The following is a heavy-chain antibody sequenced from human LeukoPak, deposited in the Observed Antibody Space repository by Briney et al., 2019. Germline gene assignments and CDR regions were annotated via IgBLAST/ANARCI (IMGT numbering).Heavy chain of an antibody. CDR3: ARPQYCGANCYHAFEI. V-gene: IGHV4-59*08. CDR1: GGSINTYY. D-gene: IGHD2-21*02. CDR2: FSYSGST. Sequence: KPSEPLSLTCAASGGSINTYYWSWIRQPPGKGLEWIGYFSYSGSTNYNPSLKSRVTISVDTSKNQFSLRLSSVTAADTAVYYCARPQYCGANCYHAFEIWGQGTLVTVSS. J-gene: IGHJ3*02.